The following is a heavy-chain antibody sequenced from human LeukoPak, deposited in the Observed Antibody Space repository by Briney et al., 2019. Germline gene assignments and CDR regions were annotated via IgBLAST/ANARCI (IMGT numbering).Heavy chain of an antibody. Sequence: PGGSLRLSCAASGFTFSNAWMSWVRQAPGKGLEWASVIYSGGSTYYGDSVKGRFTISRDNSKNTLYLQMNSLRAEDTAVYYCARDLESSGWYRGFDPWGQGTLVTVSS. CDR1: GFTFSNAW. J-gene: IGHJ5*02. D-gene: IGHD6-19*01. CDR3: ARDLESSGWYRGFDP. CDR2: IYSGGST. V-gene: IGHV3-66*01.